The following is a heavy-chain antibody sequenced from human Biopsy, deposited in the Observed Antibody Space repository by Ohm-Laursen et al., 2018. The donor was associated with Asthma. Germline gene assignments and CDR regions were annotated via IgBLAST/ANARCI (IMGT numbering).Heavy chain of an antibody. CDR2: ISPDGRSA. V-gene: IGHV3-23*01. Sequence: SLRLSCTASGSTFGGYAMSWARQAPGKGLEWVSTISPDGRSAHGPDSFQGRFTISRDNSKDTLYLQMSSLRADDTAVYYCVKDTLEDRGGYYTFDVWGQGTMVTVSS. J-gene: IGHJ3*01. CDR1: GSTFGGYA. CDR3: VKDTLEDRGGYYTFDV. D-gene: IGHD3-22*01.